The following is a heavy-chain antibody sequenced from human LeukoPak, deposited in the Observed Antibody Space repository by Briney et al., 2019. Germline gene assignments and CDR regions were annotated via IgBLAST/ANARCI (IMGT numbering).Heavy chain of an antibody. CDR2: LYRGGNT. CDR3: ARPPTYYYDSSGYSLDY. CDR1: GLTVSDNF. J-gene: IGHJ4*02. V-gene: IGHV3-66*04. Sequence: GGSLRLSCAASGLTVSDNFMSWVRQAPGKGLEWVSVLYRGGNTYYADSVRGRFTISRDNSKNMVYLQMNSLRAEDTAVYYCARPPTYYYDSSGYSLDYWGQGTLVTVSS. D-gene: IGHD3-22*01.